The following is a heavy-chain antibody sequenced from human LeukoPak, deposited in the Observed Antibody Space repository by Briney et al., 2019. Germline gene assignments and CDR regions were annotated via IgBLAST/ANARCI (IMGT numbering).Heavy chain of an antibody. D-gene: IGHD2-15*01. J-gene: IGHJ4*02. CDR2: IKQDGSDK. CDR1: GFTFSSYW. Sequence: GGSLRLSCAASGFTFSSYWMTWVRQAPGRGLEWVANIKQDGSDKYYVDSVKSRFTISRDNAKNSLYLQMNSLRAEDTAVYYCARVSAAVNYWGQGTLVTVSS. V-gene: IGHV3-7*01. CDR3: ARVSAAVNY.